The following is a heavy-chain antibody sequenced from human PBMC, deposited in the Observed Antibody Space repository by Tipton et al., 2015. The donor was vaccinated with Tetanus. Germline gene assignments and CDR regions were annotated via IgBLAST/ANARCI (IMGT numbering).Heavy chain of an antibody. V-gene: IGHV3-33*01. J-gene: IGHJ4*02. Sequence: AASGFIFSSYGIHWVRQAPGKGLEWVAVSWYDGTDQYYADSVKGRFTLSRDNSKNTLYLEMNSLRAGDTALYYCAREADCSGGSCFSGDFDKWGQGTQVTVSS. D-gene: IGHD2-15*01. CDR3: AREADCSGGSCFSGDFDK. CDR2: SWYDGTDQ. CDR1: GFIFSSYG.